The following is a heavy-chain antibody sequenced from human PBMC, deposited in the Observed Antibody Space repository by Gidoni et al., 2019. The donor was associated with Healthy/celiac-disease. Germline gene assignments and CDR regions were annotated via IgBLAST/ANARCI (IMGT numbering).Heavy chain of an antibody. CDR1: GGSVSSGSYS. V-gene: IGHV4-61*01. CDR3: ARMRLGELSRIDY. Sequence: QVQLQESGPGLVKPSETLSLTCTVSGGSVSSGSYSWSWIRQPPGKGLEWTGYIYYSGSTNYNPALKSRVTISVDTSKNQFSLKLSSVTAADTAVYYCARMRLGELSRIDYWGQGTLVTVSS. D-gene: IGHD3-16*02. J-gene: IGHJ4*02. CDR2: IYYSGST.